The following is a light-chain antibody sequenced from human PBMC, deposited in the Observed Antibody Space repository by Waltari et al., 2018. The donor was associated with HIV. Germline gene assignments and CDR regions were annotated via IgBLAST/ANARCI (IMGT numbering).Light chain of an antibody. V-gene: IGLV1-51*01. J-gene: IGLJ3*02. CDR1: ISNIVTTY. Sequence: QSVLTQPPSVSAAPGQKVTISCSGGISNIVTTYVSCYQQFPGTAPKLLIYDNNKRPSGIPDRFSGSKSGTSATLGITGLQTGDEADYYCGTWDSSLSGFWVFGGGTKLTVL. CDR2: DNN. CDR3: GTWDSSLSGFWV.